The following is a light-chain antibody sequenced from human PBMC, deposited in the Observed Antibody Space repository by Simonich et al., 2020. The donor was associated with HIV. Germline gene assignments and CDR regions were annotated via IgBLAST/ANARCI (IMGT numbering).Light chain of an antibody. V-gene: IGLV2-14*01. CDR3: SSYTSSSTWV. CDR2: DVN. J-gene: IGLJ3*02. CDR1: SSDVGGYNY. Sequence: QSALTQPASVSGSPGQSITISCTGTSSDVGGYNYVSWYQQHPGKAPKLMIYDVNKRPSGVSNRFAGSKYGNTASLTISGLQAEDEADYYCSSYTSSSTWVFGGGTKLTVL.